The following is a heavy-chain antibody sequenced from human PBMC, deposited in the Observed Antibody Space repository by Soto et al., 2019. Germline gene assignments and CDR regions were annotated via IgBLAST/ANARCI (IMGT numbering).Heavy chain of an antibody. CDR2: INHSGST. CDR3: ARGAPNYYGSGSLGY. J-gene: IGHJ4*02. V-gene: IGHV4-34*01. Sequence: QVQLQQWGAGLLKPSETLSLTCAVYGGSFSGYYWSWIRQPPGKGLEWIGEINHSGSTNYNPSLKSRVTISVDPSKNQFSLKLSSVTAADTAVYYCARGAPNYYGSGSLGYWGQGTLVTVSS. D-gene: IGHD3-10*01. CDR1: GGSFSGYY.